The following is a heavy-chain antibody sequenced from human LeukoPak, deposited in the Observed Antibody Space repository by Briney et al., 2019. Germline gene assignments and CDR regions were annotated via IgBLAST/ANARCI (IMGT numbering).Heavy chain of an antibody. CDR3: ARDIAAAGTPLGGLYYFDY. CDR1: GGSLSSHGYY. V-gene: IGHV4-39*07. J-gene: IGHJ4*02. CDR2: IHYNGAT. Sequence: SETLSLTCTVSGGSLSSHGYYWGWIRQPPGKGLEWIGLIHYNGATYYNPSLKSRVTISVDTSKNQFSLKLSSVTAADTAVYYCARDIAAAGTPLGGLYYFDYWGQGTLVTVSS. D-gene: IGHD6-13*01.